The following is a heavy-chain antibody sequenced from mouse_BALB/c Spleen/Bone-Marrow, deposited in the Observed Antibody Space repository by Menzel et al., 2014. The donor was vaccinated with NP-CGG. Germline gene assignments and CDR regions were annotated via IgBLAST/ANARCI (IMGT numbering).Heavy chain of an antibody. CDR2: ISGDGRYT. CDR3: ARHAYYDQTEVSFVY. Sequence: EVHLVESGGGLGKSGGSLKLSCAASGFSFSNYGMSWVRQTPEKRLEWVATISGDGRYTFYSDSVKGRFTISRDNAKNNLYLQLSSLRSEDTALYYCARHAYYDQTEVSFVYWGQGTLVTVSA. D-gene: IGHD2-4*01. CDR1: GFSFSNYG. J-gene: IGHJ3*01. V-gene: IGHV5-9-2*01.